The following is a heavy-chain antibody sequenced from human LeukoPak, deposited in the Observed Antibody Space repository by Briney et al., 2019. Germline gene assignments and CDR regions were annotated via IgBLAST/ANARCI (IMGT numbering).Heavy chain of an antibody. V-gene: IGHV4-59*01. CDR1: GGSISSYY. CDR3: ARVNSNGGASFDY. Sequence: SETLSLTCTVSGGSISSYYWSWIRQPPGKGLEWIGYIYYSGSTNYNPSLNSRVTISVDTSKNQLSLELNSVTAADTAVYYCARVNSNGGASFDYWGQGTLVTVSS. D-gene: IGHD4-11*01. J-gene: IGHJ4*02. CDR2: IYYSGST.